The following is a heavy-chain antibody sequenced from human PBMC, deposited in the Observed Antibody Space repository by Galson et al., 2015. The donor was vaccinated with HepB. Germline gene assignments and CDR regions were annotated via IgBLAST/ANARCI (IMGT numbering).Heavy chain of an antibody. V-gene: IGHV1-8*01. CDR2: MNPNSGNT. Sequence: SVKVSCKASGYTFTSYDINWVRQATGQGLEWMGWMNPNSGNTGYAQKFQGRVTMTRNTSISTAYMELSSLRSEDTAVYYCARGRGRYYYGSGSTYYYGMDVWGQGTTVAVSS. D-gene: IGHD3-10*01. J-gene: IGHJ6*02. CDR3: ARGRGRYYYGSGSTYYYGMDV. CDR1: GYTFTSYD.